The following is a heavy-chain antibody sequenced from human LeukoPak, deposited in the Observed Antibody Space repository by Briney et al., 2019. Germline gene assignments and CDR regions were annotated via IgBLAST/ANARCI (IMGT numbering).Heavy chain of an antibody. Sequence: KPSETLSLTCTVSGVSMSSSNYYWGWIRHPPGKGLECSGSIYERESTYYNPSLKRRLTICVDTSTRQFSLKLSSVTGADTAVYYCARHSSITTVVFDYWGQGTLVTVSS. CDR3: ARHSSITTVVFDY. J-gene: IGHJ4*02. D-gene: IGHD4-23*01. CDR1: GVSMSSSNYY. V-gene: IGHV4-39*01. CDR2: IYEREST.